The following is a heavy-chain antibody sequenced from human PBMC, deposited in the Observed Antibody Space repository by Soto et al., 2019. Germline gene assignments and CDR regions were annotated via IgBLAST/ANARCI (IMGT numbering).Heavy chain of an antibody. Sequence: LSLTCAVSGGSISSGGYSWSWIRQPPGKGLEWIGYIYHSGSTYYNPSLKSRVTISVDRSKNQFSLKLSSVTAADTAVYYCARGQLWLSYWGQGTLVTVSS. J-gene: IGHJ4*02. CDR2: IYHSGST. CDR1: GGSISSGGYS. V-gene: IGHV4-30-2*01. D-gene: IGHD5-18*01. CDR3: ARGQLWLSY.